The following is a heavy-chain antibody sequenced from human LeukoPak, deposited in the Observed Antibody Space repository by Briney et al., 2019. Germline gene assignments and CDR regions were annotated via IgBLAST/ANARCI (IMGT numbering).Heavy chain of an antibody. Sequence: GGSLRLSCAASGFTFTTYWMHWVRQAPGKGLVWVSHINSDGSITSYADSVKGRFTISRDNAKNTLYLQMNSLRAEDTAVYYCARDAVDTANAVWGQGTTVTVSS. CDR3: ARDAVDTANAV. CDR2: INSDGSIT. V-gene: IGHV3-74*01. D-gene: IGHD5-18*01. CDR1: GFTFTTYW. J-gene: IGHJ6*02.